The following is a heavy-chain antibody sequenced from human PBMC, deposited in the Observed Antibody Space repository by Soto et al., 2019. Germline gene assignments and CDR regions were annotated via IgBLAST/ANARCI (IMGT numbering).Heavy chain of an antibody. V-gene: IGHV1-69*02. Sequence: GASVKVSCKASGGTFSSYTISWVRQAPGQGLEWMGRIIPILGIANYAQKFQGRVTITADKSTSTAYMERSSLRSEDTAVYYCATTDCSSASCSNYYSVMDVWGQGTTVTVSS. CDR1: GGTFSSYT. J-gene: IGHJ6*02. D-gene: IGHD2-2*01. CDR3: ATTDCSSASCSNYYSVMDV. CDR2: IIPILGIA.